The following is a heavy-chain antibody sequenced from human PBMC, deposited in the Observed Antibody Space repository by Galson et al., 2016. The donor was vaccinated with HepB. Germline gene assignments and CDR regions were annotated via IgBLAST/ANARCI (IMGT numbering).Heavy chain of an antibody. Sequence: SLRLSCAASGFTFSSYAMHWVRQAPGKGLEYLSAITGSGDTTYYANSVKGRFTTSRDNSENTLYLQMGSLRAEDMAVYYCARDTLSSPWDLDYWGQGTLVTVSS. CDR3: ARDTLSSPWDLDY. V-gene: IGHV3-64*01. CDR2: ITGSGDTT. J-gene: IGHJ4*02. D-gene: IGHD2-2*01. CDR1: GFTFSSYA.